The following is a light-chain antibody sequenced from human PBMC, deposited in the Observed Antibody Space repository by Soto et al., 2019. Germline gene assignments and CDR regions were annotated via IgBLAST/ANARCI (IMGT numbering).Light chain of an antibody. Sequence: AIQLTQSPSSLYASVEDRVTIACRASQDIRYDLGWYQQKPGKAPKLLIYAASSLQSEVPSRFSGSGSGTDFTLTISSLQPEDFATYYCLQDYTYPWAFGQGTKVELK. CDR1: QDIRYD. V-gene: IGKV1-6*01. CDR2: AAS. CDR3: LQDYTYPWA. J-gene: IGKJ1*01.